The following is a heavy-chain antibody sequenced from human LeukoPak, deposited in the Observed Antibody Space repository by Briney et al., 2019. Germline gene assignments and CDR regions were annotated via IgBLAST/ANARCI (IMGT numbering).Heavy chain of an antibody. CDR1: GFNYRHYD. Sequence: QAGGSLRLSCAASGFNYRHYDMSWVRQAPGKGLECVSAISGNGESTYYVDSVKGRFTLSRDTTKNTMYLQMNSLRAEDTALYYCSLYCSGGRCYSMGGAFDIWGQGTVVTASS. J-gene: IGHJ3*02. CDR3: SLYCSGGRCYSMGGAFDI. V-gene: IGHV3-23*01. D-gene: IGHD2-15*01. CDR2: ISGNGEST.